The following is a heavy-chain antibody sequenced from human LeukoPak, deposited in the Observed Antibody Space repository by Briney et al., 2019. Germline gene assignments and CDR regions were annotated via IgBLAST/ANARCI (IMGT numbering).Heavy chain of an antibody. CDR3: AKDIGYSSSSLIDY. CDR2: ISWNSGSI. CDR1: GFTFDDYA. V-gene: IGHV3-9*01. Sequence: GRSLRLSCAASGFTFDDYAMHWVRQAPGKGLEWVSGISWNSGSIGYADSVKGRFTISRDNAKNSLYLQMNSLRAEDTALYYCAKDIGYSSSSLIDYWGQGTLVTVSS. D-gene: IGHD6-6*01. J-gene: IGHJ4*02.